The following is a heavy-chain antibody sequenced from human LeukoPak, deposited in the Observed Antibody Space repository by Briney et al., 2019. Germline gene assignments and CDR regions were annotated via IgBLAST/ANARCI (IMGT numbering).Heavy chain of an antibody. J-gene: IGHJ4*02. V-gene: IGHV4-59*01. CDR3: ARLSGYSSGHYYSDY. CDR2: IYYRGST. Sequence: SETLSLTCTVSGGSISSDYWSWIRQPPGKGLEWIGYIYYRGSTNYNPSLKSRVTISVGTSKNQFSLKLSSVAAADTAVYYCARLSGYSSGHYYSDYWGQGTLVTVSS. CDR1: GGSISSDY. D-gene: IGHD3-22*01.